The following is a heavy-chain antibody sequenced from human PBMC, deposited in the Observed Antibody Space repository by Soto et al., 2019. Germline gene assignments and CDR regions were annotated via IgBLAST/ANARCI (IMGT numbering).Heavy chain of an antibody. CDR2: IYYSGST. V-gene: IGHV4-39*01. D-gene: IGHD3-3*01. J-gene: IGHJ6*02. CDR1: GGSISSSSYY. Sequence: NPSETLSLTCTVSGGSISSSSYYWGWIRQPPGKGLEWIGSIYYSGSTYYNPSLKSRVTISVDTSKNQFSLKLSSVTAADTAVYYCARHRKEGGYDFWSGYFRRGEDYYYYYGMDVWGQGTTVTVSS. CDR3: ARHRKEGGYDFWSGYFRRGEDYYYYYGMDV.